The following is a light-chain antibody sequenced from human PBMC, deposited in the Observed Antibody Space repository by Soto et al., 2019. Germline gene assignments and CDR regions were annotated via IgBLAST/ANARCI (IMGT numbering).Light chain of an antibody. V-gene: IGKV3-15*01. CDR3: QHYSHWPPRT. Sequence: IVMTQSPATLSVSPGERATLSFTASRRVSTNLAWYQQKPGQAPRVLMYNVSTRATAIPARFSGSGSGTEFTLTISSLQSEDFAVYYCQHYSHWPPRTFGQGTKVDIK. CDR1: RRVSTN. CDR2: NVS. J-gene: IGKJ1*01.